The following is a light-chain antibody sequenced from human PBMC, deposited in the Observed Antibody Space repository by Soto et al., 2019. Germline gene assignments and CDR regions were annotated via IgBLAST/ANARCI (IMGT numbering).Light chain of an antibody. CDR1: SGINVGTYR. V-gene: IGLV5-45*03. Sequence: VLTQPSSLSASPGASASLTCTLRSGINVGTYRIYWYQQKPGSPPQYLLRYKSDSDKQQGSGVPSRFSGSKDASANAGILLISGLQSEDEADYYCMIWHSSAWVFGGGTKVTVL. J-gene: IGLJ3*02. CDR2: YKSDSDK. CDR3: MIWHSSAWV.